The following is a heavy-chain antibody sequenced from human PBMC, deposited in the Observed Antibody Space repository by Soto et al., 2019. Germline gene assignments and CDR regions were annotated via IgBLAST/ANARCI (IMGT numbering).Heavy chain of an antibody. V-gene: IGHV3-23*01. CDR1: GFTFSSYA. CDR2: ISGSGGST. Sequence: GGSLRLSCAASGFTFSSYAMSWVRQAPGKGLEWVSAISGSGGSTYYADSVKGRFTISRDNSKNTLYLQMNSLRAEDTAVYSCAKDILDYYGSGPRDYYYGMDVWGQGTTVTVSS. D-gene: IGHD3-10*01. J-gene: IGHJ6*02. CDR3: AKDILDYYGSGPRDYYYGMDV.